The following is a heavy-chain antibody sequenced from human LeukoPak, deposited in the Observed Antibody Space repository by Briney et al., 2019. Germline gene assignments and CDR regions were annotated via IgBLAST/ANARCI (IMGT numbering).Heavy chain of an antibody. CDR1: GFTFSSYS. V-gene: IGHV3-21*01. J-gene: IGHJ6*02. Sequence: PGGSLRLSCAASGFTFSSYSMNWVRQAPGKGLEWASSISSSSSYIYYADSVRGRFTISRDNAKNSLYLQMNSLRAEDTAVYYCARDYYYGSGSPYYYGMDVWGQGTTVTVSS. D-gene: IGHD3-10*01. CDR2: ISSSSSYI. CDR3: ARDYYYGSGSPYYYGMDV.